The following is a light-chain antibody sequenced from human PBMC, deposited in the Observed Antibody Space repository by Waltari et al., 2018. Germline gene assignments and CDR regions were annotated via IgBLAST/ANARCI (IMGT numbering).Light chain of an antibody. V-gene: IGKV3-15*01. J-gene: IGKJ2*01. CDR2: GAS. CDR3: QQYNNWSYT. Sequence: EIVMTQSPATLSVSPGESATLPCRASQSVSSNLAWYQQKPGQAPRLLIYGASTRATGIPARFSGSGSGTEFTLTISSLQSEDFAVYYCQQYNNWSYTFGQGTKLEIK. CDR1: QSVSSN.